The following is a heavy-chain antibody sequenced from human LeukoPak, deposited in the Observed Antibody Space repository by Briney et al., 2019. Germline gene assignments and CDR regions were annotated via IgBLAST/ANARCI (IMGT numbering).Heavy chain of an antibody. J-gene: IGHJ4*02. D-gene: IGHD3-22*01. CDR3: ARPGHDSSGYYPFDY. CDR2: ISSSSSYI. CDR1: GFTFSSYS. V-gene: IGHV3-21*01. Sequence: GGSLRLSCAASGFTFSSYSMNWVRQAPGKGLEWVSSISSSSSYIYYADSVKGRFTISRDNAKNSLYLQMKSLRAEDTAVYYCARPGHDSSGYYPFDYWGQGTLVTVSS.